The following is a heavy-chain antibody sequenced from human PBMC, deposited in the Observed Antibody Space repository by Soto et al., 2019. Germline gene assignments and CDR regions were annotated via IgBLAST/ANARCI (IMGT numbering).Heavy chain of an antibody. CDR3: SRGILV. D-gene: IGHD5-18*01. J-gene: IGHJ4*02. Sequence: QVQLQESGPGLVKPSQTLSLTCTVSGGSINSGGYCWSWIRQHPGKGLDWIGCISYGGSTSYNPSLKSRVTISVDTSKNQFSLKLTSVTAAETAVYYCSRGILVWGQGALITVSS. CDR1: GGSINSGGYC. V-gene: IGHV4-31*03. CDR2: ISYGGST.